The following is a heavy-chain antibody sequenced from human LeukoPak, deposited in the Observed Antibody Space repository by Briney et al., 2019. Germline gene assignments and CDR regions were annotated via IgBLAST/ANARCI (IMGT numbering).Heavy chain of an antibody. J-gene: IGHJ4*02. CDR1: GFTFSSYG. Sequence: PGGSLRLSCAASGFTFSSYGMHWVRQAPGKGLEWVSDISGSSGSTYYADSVKGRFTISRDNSKNTLFLQMSSLRAEDTAVYYCAKHIVVVPAAGDSFGYWGQGTLVTVSS. D-gene: IGHD2-2*01. CDR3: AKHIVVVPAAGDSFGY. V-gene: IGHV3-23*01. CDR2: ISGSSGST.